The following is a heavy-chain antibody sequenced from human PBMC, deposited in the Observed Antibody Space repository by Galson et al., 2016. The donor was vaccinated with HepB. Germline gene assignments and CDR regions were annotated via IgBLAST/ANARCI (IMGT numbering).Heavy chain of an antibody. D-gene: IGHD1-1*01. V-gene: IGHV3-74*01. Sequence: SLRLSCAASGFTFSSYWMHWVRQPPGKGLVWVSHVTSYGDTAYADSVKGRFTISRDNAKNTVFLQMASLRAEDTAVYYCARDGLSTTPDDYWGQGTMVTVSS. CDR2: VTSYGDT. J-gene: IGHJ3*01. CDR1: GFTFSSYW. CDR3: ARDGLSTTPDDY.